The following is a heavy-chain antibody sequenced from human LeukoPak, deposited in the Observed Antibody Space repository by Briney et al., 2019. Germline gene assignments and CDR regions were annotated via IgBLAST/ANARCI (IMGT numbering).Heavy chain of an antibody. D-gene: IGHD2-2*01. CDR1: EFTFSSYW. CDR2: ISGSGGST. Sequence: GGSLRLSCAASEFTFSSYWMNWVRQAPGKGLEWVSGISGSGGSTYYADSVKGRFTISRDNSKNTLYLQMNSLRAEDTAVYYCASARVQYQLLSPSDYWGQGTLVTVSS. J-gene: IGHJ4*02. CDR3: ASARVQYQLLSPSDY. V-gene: IGHV3-23*01.